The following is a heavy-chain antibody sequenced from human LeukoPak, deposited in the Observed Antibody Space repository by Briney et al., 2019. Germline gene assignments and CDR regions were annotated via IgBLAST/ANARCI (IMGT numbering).Heavy chain of an antibody. J-gene: IGHJ4*02. CDR3: ARVIEYSGYDFRFDY. CDR1: GYTFTGYY. CDR2: VNPNSGGT. V-gene: IGHV1-2*02. Sequence: ASVKVSCKASGYTFTGYYMHWVRQAPGQRLEWMGWVNPNSGGTNYAQKFQARVTMTRDTSISTAYMELSRLTSDDTAVYYCARVIEYSGYDFRFDYWGQGTLVTVSS. D-gene: IGHD5-12*01.